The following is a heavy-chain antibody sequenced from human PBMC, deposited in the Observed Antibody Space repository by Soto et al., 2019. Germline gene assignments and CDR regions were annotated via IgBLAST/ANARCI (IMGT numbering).Heavy chain of an antibody. V-gene: IGHV3-23*01. Sequence: EVQLLESGGGLVQPGGSLRLSCAASGFTFSTYGMSWVRQAPGKGLEWVSIISGSGGSTYYAYTVKGRFTISRDNSKNTLYLQMTSLRAEETAVYYCAKDPATIAVAGTFDYWGQGTLVIVSS. CDR3: AKDPATIAVAGTFDY. CDR2: ISGSGGST. CDR1: GFTFSTYG. D-gene: IGHD6-19*01. J-gene: IGHJ4*02.